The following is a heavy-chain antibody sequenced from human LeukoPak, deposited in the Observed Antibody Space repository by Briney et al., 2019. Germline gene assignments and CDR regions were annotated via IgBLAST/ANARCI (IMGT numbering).Heavy chain of an antibody. CDR2: INKDGGEK. CDR3: AKDVYYDSSGPATFDY. Sequence: GGSLRLSCAASGFTFSSYWMSWVRQAPGKGLEWVANINKDGGEKYYVDSVKGRFTISRDNAKNSLYLQMNSLRAEDTALYYCAKDVYYDSSGPATFDYWGQGTLVTVSS. CDR1: GFTFSSYW. J-gene: IGHJ4*02. V-gene: IGHV3-7*03. D-gene: IGHD3-22*01.